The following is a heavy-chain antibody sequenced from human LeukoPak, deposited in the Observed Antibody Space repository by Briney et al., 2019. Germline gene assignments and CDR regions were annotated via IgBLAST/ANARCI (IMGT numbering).Heavy chain of an antibody. J-gene: IGHJ6*02. V-gene: IGHV3-33*01. Sequence: PGGSLRLSCAASGFTFSSYGMHWVRRAPGKGLEWVAVIWYDGSNKYYADSVKGRFTISRDNSKNTLYLQMNSLRAEDTAVYYCAILRAPIAAAGTDGMDVWGQGTTVTVSS. CDR1: GFTFSSYG. CDR2: IWYDGSNK. D-gene: IGHD6-13*01. CDR3: AILRAPIAAAGTDGMDV.